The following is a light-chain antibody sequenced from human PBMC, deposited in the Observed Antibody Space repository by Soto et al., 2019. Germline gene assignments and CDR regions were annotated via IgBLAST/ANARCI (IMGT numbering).Light chain of an antibody. CDR1: SSDVGGYNY. V-gene: IGLV2-14*01. CDR3: SSYTSSSTQV. CDR2: DVS. Sequence: QSVLTQSASVSGSPGQSITISCTGTSSDVGGYNYVSWYQQHPGKAPKLMIYDVSNRPSGVSNRFSGSKSGNTASLTISGLQAEDEADYYCSSYTSSSTQVFGGGTKVNVL. J-gene: IGLJ2*01.